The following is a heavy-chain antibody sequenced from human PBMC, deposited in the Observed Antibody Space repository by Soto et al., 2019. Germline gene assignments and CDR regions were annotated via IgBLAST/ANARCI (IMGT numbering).Heavy chain of an antibody. CDR2: IYPGDSDT. Sequence: GESLKISCKGSGNSFTSYWIGWVRQMPGKGLEWMGIIYPGDSDTRYSPSFQGQVTISADKSISTAYLQWSSLKASDTAMYYCARQAGRGYCSGGSCYSDYWGQGTLVTVSS. V-gene: IGHV5-51*01. CDR3: ARQAGRGYCSGGSCYSDY. D-gene: IGHD2-15*01. CDR1: GNSFTSYW. J-gene: IGHJ4*02.